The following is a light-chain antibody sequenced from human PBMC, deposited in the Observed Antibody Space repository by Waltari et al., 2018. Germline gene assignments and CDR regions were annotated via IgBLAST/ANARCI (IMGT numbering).Light chain of an antibody. CDR1: SSDIGGYDY. Sequence: QSALTQPASVSGSPGQSITISRPGTSSDIGGYDYFSWYQQHPGKAPKLMIYGVTNRPSGVSNRFTGSKSGNTASLTISGLQAEDEADYYCSSHTRSSTHVFGGGTKVTVL. CDR2: GVT. V-gene: IGLV2-14*01. J-gene: IGLJ2*01. CDR3: SSHTRSSTHV.